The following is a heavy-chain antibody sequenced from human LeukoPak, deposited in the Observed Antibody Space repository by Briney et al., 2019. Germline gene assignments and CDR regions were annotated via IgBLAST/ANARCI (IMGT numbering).Heavy chain of an antibody. J-gene: IGHJ3*02. CDR1: GYTFTSYG. D-gene: IGHD2-2*01. Sequence: ASVKVSCKASGYTFTSYGISWVRQAPGQGLEWMGWISAYNGNTNYAQKLQGRVTMTTDTSTSTAYMELRSLRSDDTAVYYCARESSGDCSSTSCYAFDIWGQGTMVTVSS. CDR3: ARESSGDCSSTSCYAFDI. V-gene: IGHV1-18*01. CDR2: ISAYNGNT.